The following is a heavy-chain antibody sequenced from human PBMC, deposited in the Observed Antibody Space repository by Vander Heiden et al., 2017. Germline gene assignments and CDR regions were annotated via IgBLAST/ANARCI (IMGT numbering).Heavy chain of an antibody. Sequence: QLQLPASGPGLVRPSETLSLPCSVSRGAVRSSAYCWAWIRQPPGKGLEWIASIFYAGNTFYNPSLKSRVSISVDMPSDQFSLKLTSVIASDTAVYYCARHDSGLWYFDLWGRGTLVTVSS. CDR3: ARHDSGLWYFDL. J-gene: IGHJ2*01. D-gene: IGHD3-10*01. V-gene: IGHV4-39*01. CDR2: IFYAGNT. CDR1: RGAVRSSAYC.